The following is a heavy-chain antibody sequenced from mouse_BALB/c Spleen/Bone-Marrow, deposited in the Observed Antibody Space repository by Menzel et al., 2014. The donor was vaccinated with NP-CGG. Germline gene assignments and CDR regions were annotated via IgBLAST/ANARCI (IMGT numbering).Heavy chain of an antibody. CDR3: ARGFITTVVPFAY. D-gene: IGHD1-1*01. CDR1: GYSITSGYY. CDR2: ISYDGSN. V-gene: IGHV3-6*02. J-gene: IGHJ3*01. Sequence: EVQLQESGPGLVKPSQSLSLTRSVTGYSITSGYYWNWIRQFPGNKLEWMGYISYDGSNNYNPSLKNRISITRDTSKNQFFLKLSSVTTEDTATFYCARGFITTVVPFAYWGQGTLVTVSA.